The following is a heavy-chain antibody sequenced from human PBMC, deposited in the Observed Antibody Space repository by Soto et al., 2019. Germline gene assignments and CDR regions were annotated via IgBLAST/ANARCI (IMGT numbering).Heavy chain of an antibody. Sequence: SETLSLTCTVSGYSISGYYWSWIRQPPGKGLQWIGYIYYSGNTNYNPSLKGRVTMSVDTSKNQFSLQVSSVTAADTAVYLCAKYRRTDAEGYTFDYRGQGALVTISS. J-gene: IGHJ4*02. V-gene: IGHV4-59*01. D-gene: IGHD2-15*01. CDR2: IYYSGNT. CDR1: GYSISGYY. CDR3: AKYRRTDAEGYTFDY.